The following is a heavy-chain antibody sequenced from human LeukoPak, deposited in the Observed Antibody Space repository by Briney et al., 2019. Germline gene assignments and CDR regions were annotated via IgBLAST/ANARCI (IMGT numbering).Heavy chain of an antibody. V-gene: IGHV3-30*02. CDR1: GFTFSSYG. CDR3: AKEGCSSTSCSYFDY. J-gene: IGHJ4*02. Sequence: PGGSLRLSCAASGFTFSSYGMHWVRQAPGKGLEWVTFIRYDGSYKNNADSVKGRFTIPRDNSKNTLYLQMNSLRPDDTAVYYCAKEGCSSTSCSYFDYWGQGTLVTVSS. CDR2: IRYDGSYK. D-gene: IGHD2-2*01.